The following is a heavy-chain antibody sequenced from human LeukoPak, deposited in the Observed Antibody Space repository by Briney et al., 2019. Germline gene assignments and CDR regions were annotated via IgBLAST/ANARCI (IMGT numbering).Heavy chain of an antibody. CDR1: GSTFSSYS. CDR3: ARDCSSTSCPTGDAFDI. J-gene: IGHJ3*02. CDR2: ISSSSSYI. Sequence: GGSLRLSCAASGSTFSSYSMNWVRQAPGKGLEWVSSISSSSSYIYYADSVKGRFTISRDNAKNSLYLQMNSLRAEDTAVYYCARDCSSTSCPTGDAFDIWGQGTMVTVSS. V-gene: IGHV3-21*01. D-gene: IGHD2-2*01.